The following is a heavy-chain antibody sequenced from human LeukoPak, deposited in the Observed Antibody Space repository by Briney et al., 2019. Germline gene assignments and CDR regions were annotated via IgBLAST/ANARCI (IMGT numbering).Heavy chain of an antibody. D-gene: IGHD6-19*01. Sequence: GGSLRLSCAASGFTFSSYSMNWVRQAPGKGLEWISYISSSSSIIYYADSVKGRFTVSRDNAKNSLYLQMNTLRAEDTAVYSCARDSYSSGRPYYFDYWGQGTLVTVSS. CDR1: GFTFSSYS. CDR3: ARDSYSSGRPYYFDY. J-gene: IGHJ4*02. V-gene: IGHV3-48*01. CDR2: ISSSSSII.